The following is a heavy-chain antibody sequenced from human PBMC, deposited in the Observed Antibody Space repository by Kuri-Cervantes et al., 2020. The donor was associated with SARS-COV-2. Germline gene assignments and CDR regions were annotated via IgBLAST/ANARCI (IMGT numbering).Heavy chain of an antibody. CDR2: IYYSGST. Sequence: SETPSLTCTVSGGSISSHYWSWIRQPPGKGLEWIGYIYYSGSTNYNPSLKSRVTISVDTSKNQFSLKLSSVTAADTAVYYCARDLGGSNYGGGDYWGQGTLVTVSS. V-gene: IGHV4-59*11. D-gene: IGHD4-23*01. CDR3: ARDLGGSNYGGGDY. CDR1: GGSISSHY. J-gene: IGHJ4*02.